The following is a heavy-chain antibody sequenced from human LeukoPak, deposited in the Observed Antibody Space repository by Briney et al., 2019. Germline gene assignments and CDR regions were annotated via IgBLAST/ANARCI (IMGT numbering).Heavy chain of an antibody. Sequence: GGSLRLSCAASGFTLSNAWMSWVRQAPGKGLEWVGRIKSKTDGGTTDYAAPVKGRFTISRDDSKNTLYLQMNSLKTEDTAVYYCTTGGVVVVVAATLADYWGQGTLVTVSS. CDR1: GFTLSNAW. D-gene: IGHD2-15*01. CDR3: TTGGVVVVVAATLADY. CDR2: IKSKTDGGTT. V-gene: IGHV3-15*01. J-gene: IGHJ4*02.